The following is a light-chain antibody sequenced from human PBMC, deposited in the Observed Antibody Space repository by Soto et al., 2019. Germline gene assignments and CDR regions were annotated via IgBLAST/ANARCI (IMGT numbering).Light chain of an antibody. V-gene: IGKV3-11*01. CDR1: QSVSSN. Sequence: EIVLTQSPATLSLSPGERATLSCRASQSVSSNLAWYQQKPGQAPRLLIYDASNRATGIPARFSGSGSGTDFTLTISSLEPEDFAVYYCQQRSNWPRTFGQGTKLEMK. CDR2: DAS. CDR3: QQRSNWPRT. J-gene: IGKJ2*01.